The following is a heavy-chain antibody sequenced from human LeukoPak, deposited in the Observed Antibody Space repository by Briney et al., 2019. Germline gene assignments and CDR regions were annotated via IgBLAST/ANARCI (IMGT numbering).Heavy chain of an antibody. CDR2: IYTSGST. CDR3: ARVSTYYYGSGSSKIFDY. D-gene: IGHD3-10*01. J-gene: IGHJ4*02. CDR1: GGSISSYY. V-gene: IGHV4-4*07. Sequence: SETLSLTCTVSGGSISSYYWSWIRQPAGKGLEWIGRIYTSGSTNYNPSLKSRVTMSVDTSKNQFSLKLSSVTAADTAVYYCARVSTYYYGSGSSKIFDYWGQGTLVTVSS.